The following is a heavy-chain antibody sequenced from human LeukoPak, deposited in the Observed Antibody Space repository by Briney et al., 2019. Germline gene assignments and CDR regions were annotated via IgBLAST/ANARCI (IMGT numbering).Heavy chain of an antibody. CDR2: IYTSGST. CDR1: GFTFSSYW. V-gene: IGHV4-4*08. Sequence: GSLRLSCEASGFTFSSYWMSWVRQVPGKGLEWIGRIYTSGSTNYNPSLKSRVIISVDTSKNQFSLSLSSVTAADTAVYYCARDRTGWLQADYWGPGTLVTVSS. CDR3: ARDRTGWLQADY. D-gene: IGHD5-24*01. J-gene: IGHJ4*02.